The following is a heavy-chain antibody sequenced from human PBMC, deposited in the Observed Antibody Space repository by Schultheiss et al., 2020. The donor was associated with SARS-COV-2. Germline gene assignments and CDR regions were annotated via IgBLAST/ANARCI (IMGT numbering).Heavy chain of an antibody. D-gene: IGHD4-23*01. CDR2: ISSSSSYI. Sequence: GESLKISCAASGFTFSSYSMNWVRQAPGKGLEWVSSISSSSSYIYYADSVKGRFTISRDNSKNTLYLQMNSLRAEDTAVYYCAKGTTVVTPTAFYWGQGTLVTVSS. CDR3: AKGTTVVTPTAFY. CDR1: GFTFSSYS. V-gene: IGHV3-21*04. J-gene: IGHJ4*02.